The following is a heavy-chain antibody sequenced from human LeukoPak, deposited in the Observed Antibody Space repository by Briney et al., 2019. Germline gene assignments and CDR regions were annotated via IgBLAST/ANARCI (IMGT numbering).Heavy chain of an antibody. CDR3: ARDSPRVGMDV. V-gene: IGHV3-53*01. CDR1: GFTVRSSY. CDR2: IYSDGST. Sequence: GGSLRLSCAASGFTVRSSYMSSVRHAPGKGLEWVSVIYSDGSTPYADSLRGRFAISRDNSKNTLYLQMNSLRAEDTAVYYCARDSPRVGMDVWGQGTTVTVSS. J-gene: IGHJ6*02.